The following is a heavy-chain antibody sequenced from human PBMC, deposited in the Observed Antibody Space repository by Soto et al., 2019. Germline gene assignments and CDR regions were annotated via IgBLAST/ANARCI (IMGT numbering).Heavy chain of an antibody. V-gene: IGHV3-23*01. CDR2: ISDSGYTP. CDR3: LMGYFFDY. CDR1: GFTFGRYA. Sequence: EVQLLESGGGLVQPGGSLRLSCAASGFTFGRYAMSWVRQAPGKGLEWVSTISDSGYTPYYADSVRGRFTISRDNSKNTLSLQMDTLRAEDTAVYYCLMGYFFDYWGKGTLVTVSS. J-gene: IGHJ4*02.